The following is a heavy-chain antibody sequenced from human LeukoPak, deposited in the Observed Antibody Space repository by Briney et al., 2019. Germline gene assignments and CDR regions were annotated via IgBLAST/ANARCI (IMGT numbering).Heavy chain of an antibody. D-gene: IGHD6-19*01. Sequence: GGSLRLSCAASGFXFSNYWITWVRQAPGKGLEWVANIKQDGSEKYYVDSVKGRFTISRDNAKNSLYLQMNSLRAEDTAVYYCARESFSSGWFDYWGQATLVTVSS. V-gene: IGHV3-7*04. CDR2: IKQDGSEK. J-gene: IGHJ5*01. CDR3: ARESFSSGWFDY. CDR1: GFXFSNYW.